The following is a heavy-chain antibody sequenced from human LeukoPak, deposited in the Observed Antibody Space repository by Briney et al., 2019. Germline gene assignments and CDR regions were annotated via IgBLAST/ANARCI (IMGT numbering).Heavy chain of an antibody. Sequence: GGSLRLSCAASGFTFSSYWMSWVRQAPGKGLEWVANIKQDGSEKYYVDSVKGRFTISRDNAKNSLYLQTNSLRAEDTAVYYCARDQYCTNGVCYTAHYFDYWGQGTLVTVSS. CDR3: ARDQYCTNGVCYTAHYFDY. CDR1: GFTFSSYW. D-gene: IGHD2-8*01. J-gene: IGHJ4*02. V-gene: IGHV3-7*01. CDR2: IKQDGSEK.